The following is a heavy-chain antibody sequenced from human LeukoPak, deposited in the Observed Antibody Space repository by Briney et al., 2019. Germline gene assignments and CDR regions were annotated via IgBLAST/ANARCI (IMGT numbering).Heavy chain of an antibody. CDR3: AAHLEMATIIDAFDI. CDR2: IVVGSGNT. Sequence: ASVKVSCKASGFTFTSSAMQWVRQARGQRLEWIGWIVVGSGNTNYAQKFQERVTITRDMSTSTAYMEPSSLRSEDTAVYYCAAHLEMATIIDAFDIWGQGTMVTVSS. CDR1: GFTFTSSA. V-gene: IGHV1-58*02. J-gene: IGHJ3*02. D-gene: IGHD5-24*01.